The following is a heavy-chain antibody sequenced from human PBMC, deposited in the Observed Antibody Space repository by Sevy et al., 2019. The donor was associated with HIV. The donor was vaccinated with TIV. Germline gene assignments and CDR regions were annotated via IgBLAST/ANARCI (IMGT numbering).Heavy chain of an antibody. CDR1: GFTLSSYA. V-gene: IGHV3-23*01. CDR2: ISHTGDNI. CDR3: AGRKVGDFWSGSLRGPWAGGPLFDY. D-gene: IGHD3-3*01. J-gene: IGHJ4*02. Sequence: GGSLRLSCAASGFTLSSYAMTWVRQAPGKGLEWVSSISHTGDNIYYADSVRGRFTISRDNSKSTLYLHMSSLRAEDTAVYNCAGRKVGDFWSGSLRGPWAGGPLFDYWGQGTLVTVSS.